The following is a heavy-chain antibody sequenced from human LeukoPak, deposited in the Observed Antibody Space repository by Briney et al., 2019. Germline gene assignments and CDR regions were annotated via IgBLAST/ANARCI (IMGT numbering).Heavy chain of an antibody. J-gene: IGHJ5*02. V-gene: IGHV3-23*01. CDR3: AKSGDSSGYDWFDP. CDR1: GFTFASYA. Sequence: GGSLRLSCAASGFTFASYAMSWVRQAPGKGLEWVSAISSSGGSTYYADSVKGRFTISRDNSKNTLYLQMNSLRAEDTAVYYCAKSGDSSGYDWFDPWGQGTLVTVSS. D-gene: IGHD3-22*01. CDR2: ISSSGGST.